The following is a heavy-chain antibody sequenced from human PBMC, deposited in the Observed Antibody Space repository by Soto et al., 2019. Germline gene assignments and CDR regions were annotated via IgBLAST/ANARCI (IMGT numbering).Heavy chain of an antibody. CDR3: ARLPVGGPIDY. J-gene: IGHJ4*02. V-gene: IGHV4-59*01. D-gene: IGHD3-10*01. Sequence: SETLSLTCTVSGGSISSYYWSWIRQPPGKGLEWIGYIYYSGSTNYNPSLKSRVAISVDTSKNQFSLKLSSVTAADTAVYYCARLPVGGPIDYWGQGTLVTVSS. CDR2: IYYSGST. CDR1: GGSISSYY.